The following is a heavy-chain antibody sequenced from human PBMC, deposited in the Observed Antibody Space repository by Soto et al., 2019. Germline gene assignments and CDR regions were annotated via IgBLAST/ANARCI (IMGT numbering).Heavy chain of an antibody. V-gene: IGHV4-59*11. D-gene: IGHD7-27*01. CDR3: TRANWYSEY. Sequence: QVQLQESGPGLVKPSETLSLTCTVSGGSITNHYWSWIRQPPGQGLEWIGYIYYNGNTTYNPSLKSRVTMSVGTSRTQISLKLTTVTTADPAVNYSTRANWYSEYWGQGTLITVSS. J-gene: IGHJ4*02. CDR1: GGSITNHY. CDR2: IYYNGNT.